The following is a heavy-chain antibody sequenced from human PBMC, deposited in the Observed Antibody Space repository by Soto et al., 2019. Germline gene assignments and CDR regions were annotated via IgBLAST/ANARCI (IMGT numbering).Heavy chain of an antibody. J-gene: IGHJ5*02. CDR1: GFSLTTTGLG. CDR2: IYWNDEK. D-gene: IGHD2-8*02. CDR3: AHEGFWSDNWFVA. V-gene: IGHV2-5*01. Sequence: QITLKESGPTLVTPTQTLTLTCTFSGFSLTTTGLGVAWIRQPPGKALEWLALIYWNDEKRYRPSLRNRLTISKDTSKNQVVLTMTDMDPVDTVTYDCAHEGFWSDNWFVALGQGTLVIVSS.